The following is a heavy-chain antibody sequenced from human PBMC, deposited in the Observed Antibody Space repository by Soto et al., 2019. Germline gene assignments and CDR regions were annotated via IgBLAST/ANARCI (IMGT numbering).Heavy chain of an antibody. CDR1: GFTFDDYA. CDR2: ISWNSGSI. D-gene: IGHD3-22*01. Sequence: EVQLVESGGGLVQPGRSLRLSCAASGFTFDDYAMHWVRQAPGKGLEWVSGISWNSGSICYADSVKGRFTISRDNPKNTMYQPMNSLRAEDTALYYCAKGLEDRCGLGAFDIWGQGTMVTVSS. J-gene: IGHJ3*02. CDR3: AKGLEDRCGLGAFDI. V-gene: IGHV3-9*01.